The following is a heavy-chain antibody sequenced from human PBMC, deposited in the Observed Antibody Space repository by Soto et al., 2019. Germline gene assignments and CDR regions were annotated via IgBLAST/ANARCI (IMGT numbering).Heavy chain of an antibody. CDR2: ISGSGDNT. CDR1: GFTFSTYA. J-gene: IGHJ4*02. D-gene: IGHD1-26*01. V-gene: IGHV3-23*01. Sequence: GGSLRLSCAASGFTFSTYAMSWVRQAPGKGLEWVSAISGSGDNTYYADSVRGRFTISRDNSKNTLDLQMSSLRAEDTAGYYCARTLPPIDYWGQGTLVTVSS. CDR3: ARTLPPIDY.